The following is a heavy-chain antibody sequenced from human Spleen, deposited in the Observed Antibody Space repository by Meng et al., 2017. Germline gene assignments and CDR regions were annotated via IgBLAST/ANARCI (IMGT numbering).Heavy chain of an antibody. V-gene: IGHV1-18*01. J-gene: IGHJ4*02. CDR2: ISAYNGNT. D-gene: IGHD2-15*01. CDR3: ARTGEGVVAATPLPFDY. CDR1: GYTFTSYG. Sequence: ASVKVSCKASGYTFTSYGISWVRQAPGQGLEWMGWISAYNGNTNYAQKLQGRVTMTTDTSTSTAYMELRSLRSDDTAVYYCARTGEGVVAATPLPFDYWGQGTLVTVSS.